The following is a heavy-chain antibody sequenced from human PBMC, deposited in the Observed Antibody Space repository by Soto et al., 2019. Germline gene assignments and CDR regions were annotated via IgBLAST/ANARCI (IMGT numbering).Heavy chain of an antibody. Sequence: GGSLSLSCAASGFTFSSYEMNWVRQAPGKGLEWVSYISSSGSTIYYADSVKGRFTISRDNAKNSLYLQMNSLRAEDTAVYYCARGQWARTESFQHWGQGTLVTVSS. J-gene: IGHJ1*01. CDR1: GFTFSSYE. D-gene: IGHD2-8*01. CDR3: ARGQWARTESFQH. CDR2: ISSSGSTI. V-gene: IGHV3-48*03.